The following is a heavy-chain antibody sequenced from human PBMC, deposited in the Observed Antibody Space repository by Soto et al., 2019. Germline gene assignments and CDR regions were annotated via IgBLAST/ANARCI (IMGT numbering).Heavy chain of an antibody. CDR3: ARDRGAYGMDV. J-gene: IGHJ6*02. Sequence: QVQLVQSGAEVKKPGASVKVSCKASGYTFTSYGISWVRQAPEQGLEWMGWISAYNGNTNYAQKLQGRXTXTXXTSTSTAYMELRSLRSDDTAVYYCARDRGAYGMDVWGQGTTVTVSS. CDR1: GYTFTSYG. V-gene: IGHV1-18*01. CDR2: ISAYNGNT.